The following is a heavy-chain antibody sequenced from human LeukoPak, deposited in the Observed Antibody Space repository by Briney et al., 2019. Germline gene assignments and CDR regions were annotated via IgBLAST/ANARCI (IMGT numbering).Heavy chain of an antibody. J-gene: IGHJ4*02. CDR2: INHSGST. Sequence: GSLRLSCAASGFTFSSYAMSWIRQPPGKGLEWIGEINHSGSTNYNPSLKSRVTISVDTSKNQFSLKLSSVTAADTAVYYCARGMIQLWLRGWYYFDYWGQGTLVTVSS. V-gene: IGHV4-34*01. D-gene: IGHD5-18*01. CDR3: ARGMIQLWLRGWYYFDY. CDR1: GFTFSSYA.